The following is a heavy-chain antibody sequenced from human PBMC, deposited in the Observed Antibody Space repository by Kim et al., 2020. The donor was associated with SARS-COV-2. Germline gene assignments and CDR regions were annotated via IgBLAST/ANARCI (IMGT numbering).Heavy chain of an antibody. D-gene: IGHD3-16*01. CDR2: VCYCEST. Sequence: SETLSLTCTVSGGSISSNYWNWIRKRPPTGLGLVWFVCYCESTNYNHSLNIQVTISIAVATNQFSLSLKSVTVTDTDASASYCVGGGGERVGAFDNWG. CDR3: YCVGGGGERVGAFDN. J-gene: IGHJ3*02. CDR1: GGSISSNY. V-gene: IGHV4-59*13.